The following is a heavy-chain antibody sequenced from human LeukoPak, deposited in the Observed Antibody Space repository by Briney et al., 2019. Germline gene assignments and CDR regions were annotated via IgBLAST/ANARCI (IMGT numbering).Heavy chain of an antibody. CDR1: GFTFSSYA. D-gene: IGHD3-22*01. CDR3: AKGHDCSGYHWGTNYMYY. Sequence: GGSLRLSCAASGFTFSSYAMSWVRQAPGKGLEWVSAISGSGGSTYYADSVKGRITISRDNSKNTLYLQMNSLRAEDTAVYYCAKGHDCSGYHWGTNYMYYSGQGTLVTVSS. CDR2: ISGSGGST. V-gene: IGHV3-23*01. J-gene: IGHJ4*02.